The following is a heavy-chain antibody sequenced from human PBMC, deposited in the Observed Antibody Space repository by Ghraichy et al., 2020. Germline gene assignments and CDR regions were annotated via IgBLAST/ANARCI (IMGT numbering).Heavy chain of an antibody. CDR2: ISGRGAST. Sequence: GGSLRLSCAASGFTFSSYAKSWVRQAPGKGLEWVSAISGRGASTYYADSVKGRFTISRDNSKNTLYLQMNSLRAEDTAVYYCAKERREVGRPLYDYWGQGTLVTVSS. D-gene: IGHD1-26*01. J-gene: IGHJ4*02. V-gene: IGHV3-23*01. CDR3: AKERREVGRPLYDY. CDR1: GFTFSSYA.